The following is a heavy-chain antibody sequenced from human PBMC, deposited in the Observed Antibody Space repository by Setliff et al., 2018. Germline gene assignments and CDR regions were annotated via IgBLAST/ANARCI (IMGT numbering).Heavy chain of an antibody. CDR2: INHSGTT. CDR1: GGTFSDYY. J-gene: IGHJ4*02. V-gene: IGHV4-34*01. CDR3: ARGRNVAARLLDS. D-gene: IGHD6-6*01. Sequence: SETLPLTCAAYGGTFSDYYWTWIRQPPGKGLEWIGEINHSGTTNYHPSLRSRVTISVDTSKNQFSLKVTSVTAADTSVYFCARGRNVAARLLDSWGQGTLVTVSS.